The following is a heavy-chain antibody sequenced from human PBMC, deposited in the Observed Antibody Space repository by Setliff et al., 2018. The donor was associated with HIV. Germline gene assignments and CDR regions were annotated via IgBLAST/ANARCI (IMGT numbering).Heavy chain of an antibody. Sequence: SETLSLTCTVSGGSISSYYWSWIRQPPGKGLEWIGYIYYSGSTNYNPSLKSRVTISLDTSKNQFSLKLSSVTAADTAIYYCARLRDMECELIGLDYWGRGTLVTVSS. V-gene: IGHV4-59*01. CDR1: GGSISSYY. J-gene: IGHJ4*02. CDR3: ARLRDMECELIGLDY. D-gene: IGHD3-3*01. CDR2: IYYSGST.